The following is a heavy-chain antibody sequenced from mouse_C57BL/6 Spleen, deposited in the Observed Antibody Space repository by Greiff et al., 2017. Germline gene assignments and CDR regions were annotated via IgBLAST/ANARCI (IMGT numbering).Heavy chain of an antibody. CDR2: IYPGNSDT. CDR3: TRGGYDGYPYYAMDY. CDR1: GYTFTSYW. Sequence: EVQLQQSGTVLARPGASVKMSCKTSGYTFTSYWMHWVKQRPGQGLEWIGAIYPGNSDTSYNQKFKGKAKLTAVTSASTAYMELSSLTNEDSAVYYCTRGGYDGYPYYAMDYWGQGTSVTVSS. J-gene: IGHJ4*01. V-gene: IGHV1-5*01. D-gene: IGHD2-3*01.